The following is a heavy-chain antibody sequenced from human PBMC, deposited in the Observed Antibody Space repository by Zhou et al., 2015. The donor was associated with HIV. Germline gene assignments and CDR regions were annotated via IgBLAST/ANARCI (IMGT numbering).Heavy chain of an antibody. Sequence: QVQLVQSGAEVKKPGSSVKVSCKASGGTFSSYAISWVRQAPGQGLEWMGGIIPILGTTKYAQKFQGRVTITADESTYTADMELSSLTSEDTAVYYCARGHAVLDYFDYWGQGTLVTVSS. CDR2: IIPILGTT. J-gene: IGHJ4*02. D-gene: IGHD3-3*01. CDR1: GGTFSSYA. V-gene: IGHV1-69*11. CDR3: ARGHAVLDYFDY.